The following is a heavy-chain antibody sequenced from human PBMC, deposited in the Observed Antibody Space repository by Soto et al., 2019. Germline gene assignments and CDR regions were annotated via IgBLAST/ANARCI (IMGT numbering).Heavy chain of an antibody. CDR2: IYPGGST. V-gene: IGHV4-38-2*01. Sequence: SETLSLTCAVSGYSISSGYYWGWLRQPPGKGLEWIGSIYPGGSTYYNPSLNSRVTLSIDMTNNHVSLILNSVTAADTAVYYCARVGPWVPYYYDSSPYTFENWFDPWGQGTQVTVSS. J-gene: IGHJ5*02. D-gene: IGHD3-22*01. CDR1: GYSISSGYY. CDR3: ARVGPWVPYYYDSSPYTFENWFDP.